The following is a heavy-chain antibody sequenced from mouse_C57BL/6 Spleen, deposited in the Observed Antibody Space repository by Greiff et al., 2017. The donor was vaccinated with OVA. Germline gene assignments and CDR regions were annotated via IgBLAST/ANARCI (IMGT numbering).Heavy chain of an antibody. CDR1: GFTFSDYG. J-gene: IGHJ1*03. CDR2: ISSGSSTI. V-gene: IGHV5-17*01. CDR3: ARSYDGTSNWYFDV. D-gene: IGHD2-3*01. Sequence: EVKLVESGGGLVKPGGSLKLSCAASGFTFSDYGMHWVRQAPEKGLEWVAYISSGSSTIYYADTVKGRFTISRDNAKNTLFLQMTSLRSEDTAMYYCARSYDGTSNWYFDVWGTGTTVTVSS.